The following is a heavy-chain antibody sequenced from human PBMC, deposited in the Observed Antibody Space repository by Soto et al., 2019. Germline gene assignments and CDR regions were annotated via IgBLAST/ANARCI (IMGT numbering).Heavy chain of an antibody. CDR1: GFNFSSYA. CDR3: ARVRITMVRGVISGMDV. CDR2: ISGSGGST. J-gene: IGHJ6*04. V-gene: IGHV3-23*01. Sequence: PGGSLRLSCAASGFNFSSYAMSWVRQAPGKGLEWVSAISGSGGSTYYADSVKGRFTISRDNSKNTLYLQMNSLRAEDTAVYYCARVRITMVRGVISGMDVWGKGTTVTVSS. D-gene: IGHD3-10*01.